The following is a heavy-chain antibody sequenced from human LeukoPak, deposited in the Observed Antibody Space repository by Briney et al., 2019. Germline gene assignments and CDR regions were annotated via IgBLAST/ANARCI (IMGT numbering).Heavy chain of an antibody. CDR3: ARAGSYFPDY. D-gene: IGHD3-10*01. J-gene: IGHJ4*02. CDR2: ISSRSSYI. Sequence: GGSLRLSCAASGFTFNNYSMNWVRQAPGKGLEGDSSISSRSSYIYYADSVKGRFTISRDNAKYSLYLQMSSLRAEDTAVYYCARAGSYFPDYWGQGTLVTVSS. V-gene: IGHV3-21*01. CDR1: GFTFNNYS.